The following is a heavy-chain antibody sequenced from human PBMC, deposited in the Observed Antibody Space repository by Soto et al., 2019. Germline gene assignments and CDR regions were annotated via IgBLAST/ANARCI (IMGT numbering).Heavy chain of an antibody. Sequence: EVQLVESGGGLVQPGGSLRLSCAVSGFSLSDYNMNWVRQAPGKGLEWISYIGTSSSAIYYADSVKGRFTVSRDNAKNSMYLQMNSLRGDDTAVYYCALDWWLTVTYSWGQGTLVTVSS. CDR3: ALDWWLTVTYS. J-gene: IGHJ4*02. D-gene: IGHD4-17*01. CDR2: IGTSSSAI. V-gene: IGHV3-48*01. CDR1: GFSLSDYN.